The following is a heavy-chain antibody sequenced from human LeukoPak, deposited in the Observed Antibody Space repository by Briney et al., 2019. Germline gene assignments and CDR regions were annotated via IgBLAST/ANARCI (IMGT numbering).Heavy chain of an antibody. CDR1: GGSISSSSHY. Sequence: KPSETLSLTCTVSGGSISSSSHYWGWIRQPPGKGLEWIGSIYYSGSTYYNPSLKSRVTISVDTSKNQFSPKLSSVTAADTAVYYCARQYSNSYYYYYYYMDVWGKGTTVTVSS. V-gene: IGHV4-39*01. CDR2: IYYSGST. CDR3: ARQYSNSYYYYYYYMDV. J-gene: IGHJ6*03. D-gene: IGHD4-11*01.